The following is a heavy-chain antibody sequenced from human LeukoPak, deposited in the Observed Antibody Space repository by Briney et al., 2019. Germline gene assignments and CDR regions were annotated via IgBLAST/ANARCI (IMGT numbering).Heavy chain of an antibody. CDR3: ARDRAVTQVWVEFDS. CDR1: GFSVSNYY. V-gene: IGHV3-66*03. D-gene: IGHD3-16*01. Sequence: GGSLRLSCAGSGFSVSNYYMNWVRQAPGKGLEWVSLIRDSGETFYADSVKGRFTISRDNSMNTMYLQMNRLRVEDTAVYFCARDRAVTQVWVEFDSWGQGTLVTVSS. CDR2: IRDSGET. J-gene: IGHJ5*01.